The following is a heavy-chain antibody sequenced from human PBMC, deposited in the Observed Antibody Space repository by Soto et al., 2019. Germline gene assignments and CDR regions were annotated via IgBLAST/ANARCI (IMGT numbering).Heavy chain of an antibody. CDR1: GFSFSTYA. V-gene: IGHV3-23*01. Sequence: EVQLLESGGGLVQPGGSLRLSCAASGFSFSTYAMSWVRQAPGKGLEWVSGISAGGGNTYYADCVRGRFTISRDNSKNTVDLQISSLRAEDTALYYCAKHSEYQLLSWLYPWGLGTLVTVSS. D-gene: IGHD2-2*01. CDR2: ISAGGGNT. CDR3: AKHSEYQLLSWLYP. J-gene: IGHJ5*02.